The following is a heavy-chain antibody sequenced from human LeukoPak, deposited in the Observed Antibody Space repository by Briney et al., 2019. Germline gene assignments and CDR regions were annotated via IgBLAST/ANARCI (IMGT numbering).Heavy chain of an antibody. CDR3: ARGVYGSGSFDY. Sequence: PSETLSLTCSVSGGSINSNSHHWDWIRQAPGKGLEWIGNIYYSGTTSYNPSLKSRVTISVDTSKNQFSLRLSSVTAADTAVYYCARGVYGSGSFDYWGQGTLVTVSS. CDR1: GGSINSNSHH. V-gene: IGHV4-39*01. D-gene: IGHD3-10*01. CDR2: IYYSGTT. J-gene: IGHJ4*02.